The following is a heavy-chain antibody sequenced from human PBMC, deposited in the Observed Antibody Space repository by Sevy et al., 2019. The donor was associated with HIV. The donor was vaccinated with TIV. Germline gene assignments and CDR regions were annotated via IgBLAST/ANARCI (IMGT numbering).Heavy chain of an antibody. CDR2: ISSSSNYI. J-gene: IGHJ6*02. Sequence: GGSLRLSCAASGFSFNTFSMNWVRQRPEKGLEWVSSISSSSNYIFYADSVKGRFTISRDNAKDSLYLQMNSLRAEDTAVYYGVRDQKGQYSAYDGAGYYGMDVWGPRTTVTVSS. D-gene: IGHD5-12*01. CDR3: VRDQKGQYSAYDGAGYYGMDV. CDR1: GFSFNTFS. V-gene: IGHV3-21*01.